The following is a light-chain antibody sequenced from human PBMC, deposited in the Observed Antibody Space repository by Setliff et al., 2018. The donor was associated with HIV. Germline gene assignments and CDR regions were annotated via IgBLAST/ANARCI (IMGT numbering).Light chain of an antibody. Sequence: QSALTQPASVSGSPGQSITISCTGTSSDVGGHNYVSWYQQHPGKAPKLITYEVSYRPSGVSNRFSGSKSGNTASLTISGLQAEDEAEYHCSSYTTSNTVPHVFGTGTKVTVL. CDR1: SSDVGGHNY. CDR3: SSYTTSNTVPHV. J-gene: IGLJ1*01. V-gene: IGLV2-14*01. CDR2: EVS.